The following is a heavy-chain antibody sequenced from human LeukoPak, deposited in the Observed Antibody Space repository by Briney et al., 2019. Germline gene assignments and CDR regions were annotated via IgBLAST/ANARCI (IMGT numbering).Heavy chain of an antibody. V-gene: IGHV3-11*06. D-gene: IGHD5-18*01. CDR2: ISSSSSYT. Sequence: GGSLRLSCAASGFTFSDYYMSWIRQAPGKGLEWVSYISSSSSYTNYADSVKGRFTISRDNSKNTLYLEMNSLRAEDTAVYYCARDGAYSYTYWGQGTLVIVSS. CDR3: ARDGAYSYTY. CDR1: GFTFSDYY. J-gene: IGHJ4*02.